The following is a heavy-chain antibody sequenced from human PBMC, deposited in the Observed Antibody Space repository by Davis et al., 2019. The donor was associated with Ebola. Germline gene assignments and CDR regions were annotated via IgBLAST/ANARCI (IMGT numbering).Heavy chain of an antibody. CDR2: ISGSGGST. CDR1: VITFSSYA. CDR3: AKDDNHRSGWYYNYYGMDV. V-gene: IGHV3-23*01. D-gene: IGHD6-19*01. Sequence: GESLKISCTDSVITFSSYAMTWVRQAPGKGLEWVSAISGSGGSTYYADSVKGRFTISRDNSKNTLYLQMNSLRAEDTAVYYCAKDDNHRSGWYYNYYGMDVWGKGTTVTVSS. J-gene: IGHJ6*04.